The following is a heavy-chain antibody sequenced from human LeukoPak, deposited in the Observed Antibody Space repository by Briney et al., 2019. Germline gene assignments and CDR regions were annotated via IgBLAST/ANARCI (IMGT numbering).Heavy chain of an antibody. J-gene: IGHJ4*02. D-gene: IGHD1-1*01. CDR3: AREARGYMLG. V-gene: IGHV3-7*01. CDR2: IKQDGSEK. CDR1: EFTFSSYW. Sequence: GGSLRLSCAASEFTFSSYWMSWVRQAPGKGREWVANIKQDGSEKYYVDSVKGRFTISRDNAKNSLYRQMNSLRAEDTAVYYCAREARGYMLGWGQGTLVTVSS.